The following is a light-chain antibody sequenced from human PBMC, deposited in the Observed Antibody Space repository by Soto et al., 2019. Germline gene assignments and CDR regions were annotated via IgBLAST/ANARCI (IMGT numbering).Light chain of an antibody. Sequence: QPVLTQPPSASGTPGQRVTISCSGSSSNIGSYTVSWYQQLPGAAPKLLIRGNNQRPSGVPDRFSGSKSGTSASLAISGLQSEDEADYNCAAWDDSLNAWVFGGGTKLTVL. V-gene: IGLV1-44*01. CDR2: GNN. CDR1: SSNIGSYT. CDR3: AAWDDSLNAWV. J-gene: IGLJ3*02.